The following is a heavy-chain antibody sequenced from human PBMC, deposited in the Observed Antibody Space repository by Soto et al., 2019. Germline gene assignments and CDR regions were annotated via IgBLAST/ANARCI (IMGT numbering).Heavy chain of an antibody. CDR3: ARGGQKLPGMDV. CDR2: ISSSGSPI. CDR1: GFTFTDYY. D-gene: IGHD6-13*01. Sequence: QVQLVESGGGLVKPGGSLRLSCAASGFTFTDYYMSWIRQAPGKGLEWVSYISSSGSPIYYADSVKGRFTISRDNANNALNLHTSSLRAEDTAVYYCARGGQKLPGMDVWGQGTTVTVSS. V-gene: IGHV3-11*01. J-gene: IGHJ6*02.